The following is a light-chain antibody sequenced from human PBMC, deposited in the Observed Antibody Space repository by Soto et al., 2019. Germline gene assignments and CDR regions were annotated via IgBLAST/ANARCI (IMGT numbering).Light chain of an antibody. V-gene: IGKV3-20*01. CDR2: GAS. CDR3: QQYGSSPRT. CDR1: QSVSSSF. Sequence: EIVLTQSPGTLSLSPGERATLSCRASQSVSSSFLAWYQQKPGQAPRLLIYGASSRATGIPDRFSGSGSGTDFTLTSSRLEPEEFAVYYFQQYGSSPRTFGQGTKLEIK. J-gene: IGKJ2*01.